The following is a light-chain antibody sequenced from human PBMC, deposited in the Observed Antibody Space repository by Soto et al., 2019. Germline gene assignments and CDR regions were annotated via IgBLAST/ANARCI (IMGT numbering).Light chain of an antibody. CDR3: QQYSTYIRT. Sequence: DIQMTQSPSTLSASVGDRVTITCRASQSIGSWLAWFQQKPGKAPKLLIYDASSLGSGVPPRFSGSGSGTEFTLTVSSLQPDDFAAYYGQQYSTYIRTFGQGTKVDVK. V-gene: IGKV1-5*01. J-gene: IGKJ1*01. CDR1: QSIGSW. CDR2: DAS.